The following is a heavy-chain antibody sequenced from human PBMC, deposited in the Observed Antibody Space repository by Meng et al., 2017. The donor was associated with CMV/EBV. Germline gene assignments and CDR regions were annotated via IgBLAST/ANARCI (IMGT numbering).Heavy chain of an antibody. Sequence: CAASGSTFRSYAMTWVRQAPGKGLKWVSVIYSGGSSTYYADSVKGRFTISRDNSKNTLYLQMNSLRAEDTAVYYCAKAFSDGYNCFDTWGQGTLVTVSS. CDR1: GSTFRSYA. CDR3: AKAFSDGYNCFDT. D-gene: IGHD5-24*01. V-gene: IGHV3-23*03. CDR2: IYSGGSST. J-gene: IGHJ5*02.